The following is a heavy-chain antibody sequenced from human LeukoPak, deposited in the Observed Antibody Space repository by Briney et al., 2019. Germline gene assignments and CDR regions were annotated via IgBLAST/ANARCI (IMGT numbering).Heavy chain of an antibody. CDR3: VKGQQWLLRN. J-gene: IGHJ4*02. V-gene: IGHV3-43*02. D-gene: IGHD3-22*01. Sequence: PGGSLRLSCAVSGFTFADYAMHWVRQAPGKGLEWVSLISGDETTIHYADSVKGRFTISRDNSKDSLYLQMNSLRTEDTAFYYCVKGQQWLLRNWGQGTQVTVSS. CDR1: GFTFADYA. CDR2: ISGDETTI.